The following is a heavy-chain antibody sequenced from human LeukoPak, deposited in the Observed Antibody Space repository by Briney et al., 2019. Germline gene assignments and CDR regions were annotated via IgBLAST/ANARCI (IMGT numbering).Heavy chain of an antibody. Sequence: SQTLSLTCTVSGDSINSGGYYVSWIRQLPGKGLEWIGYIYDSGSTYYNPSLKSRVTISADTSKNQFTLKLSSATAADTAVYYCARVPGGYYHNPFDYWGQGTLVTVSS. CDR2: IYDSGST. V-gene: IGHV4-31*03. J-gene: IGHJ4*02. CDR3: ARVPGGYYHNPFDY. CDR1: GDSINSGGYY. D-gene: IGHD3-22*01.